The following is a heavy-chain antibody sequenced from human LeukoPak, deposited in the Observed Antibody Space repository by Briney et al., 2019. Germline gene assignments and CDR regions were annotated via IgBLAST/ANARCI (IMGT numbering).Heavy chain of an antibody. CDR3: TPALRRGDCSSTSCHPNWFDP. D-gene: IGHD2-2*01. CDR2: IKSKTDGGTT. CDR1: GFTFSNAW. Sequence: GGSLRLSCAASGFTFSNAWMSWVRQAPGKGLEWVGRIKSKTDGGTTDHAAPVKGRFTISRDDSKNTLYLQMNSLKTEDTAVYYCTPALRRGDCSSTSCHPNWFDPWGQGTLVTVSS. V-gene: IGHV3-15*01. J-gene: IGHJ5*02.